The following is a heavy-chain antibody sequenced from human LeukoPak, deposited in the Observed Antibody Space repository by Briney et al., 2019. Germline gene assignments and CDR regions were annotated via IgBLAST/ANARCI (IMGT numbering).Heavy chain of an antibody. CDR2: INEGGNEK. CDR3: ARHPNSNWDY. V-gene: IGHV3-7*03. CDR1: GFTFRNYW. D-gene: IGHD6-13*01. Sequence: GGSLRLSCAASGFTFRNYWMSWVRQVPGKGLEWVVNINEGGNEKNYVDSVKGRFTASRDNAQNSLYLQMNSLRVEDTAVYYCARHPNSNWDYWGRGTLVTVSS. J-gene: IGHJ4*02.